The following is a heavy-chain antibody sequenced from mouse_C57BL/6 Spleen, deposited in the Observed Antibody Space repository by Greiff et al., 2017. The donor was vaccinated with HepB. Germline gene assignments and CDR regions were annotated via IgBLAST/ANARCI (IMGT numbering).Heavy chain of an antibody. V-gene: IGHV1-54*01. J-gene: IGHJ4*01. Sequence: VQLQQSGAELVRPGTSVKVSCKASGYAFTNYLIEWVKQRPGQGLEWIGVINPGSGGTNYNEKFKGKATLTADKSSSTSYMQLSSLTSEDSAVYFCARGELWLRRYAMDYWGQGTSVTVSS. D-gene: IGHD2-2*01. CDR3: ARGELWLRRYAMDY. CDR1: GYAFTNYL. CDR2: INPGSGGT.